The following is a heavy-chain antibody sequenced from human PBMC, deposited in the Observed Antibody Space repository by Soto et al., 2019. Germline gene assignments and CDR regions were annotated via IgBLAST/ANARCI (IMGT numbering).Heavy chain of an antibody. Sequence: EVQLVESGGGLVKPGESLRLSCAASGLTFNTYSMNWVRQAPGKGLEWVSSISTGGSSIVYADSVRGRFYISKDNTNNSLYLLMRSLRAEDTGVYYCARHHFGSSADYWGHGTLVTVSS. D-gene: IGHD3-10*01. CDR3: ARHHFGSSADY. CDR2: ISTGGSSI. J-gene: IGHJ4*01. CDR1: GLTFNTYS. V-gene: IGHV3-21*01.